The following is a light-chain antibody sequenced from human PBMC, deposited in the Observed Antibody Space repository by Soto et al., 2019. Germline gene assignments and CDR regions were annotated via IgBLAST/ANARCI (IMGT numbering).Light chain of an antibody. J-gene: IGKJ5*01. CDR2: GAS. V-gene: IGKV3-15*01. CDR1: QSVSSN. CDR3: QQYNNWPPIT. Sequence: EIVMPQSPATLSVSPGERATLSCRASQSVSSNLAWYQQKPGQAPRLLIYGASIRATGIPARFSGSGSGTASTITISSLQSEDFALYYCQQYNNWPPITFGQGTRLEIK.